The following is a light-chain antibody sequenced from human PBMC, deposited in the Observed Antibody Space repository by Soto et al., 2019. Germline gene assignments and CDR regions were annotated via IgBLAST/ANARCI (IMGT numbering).Light chain of an antibody. J-gene: IGKJ1*01. V-gene: IGKV1-5*01. Sequence: DIQMTQSPSTLSASVGDRVTITCRASQSISSWLAWYQQKPGKAPKLLIYDASSLQSGVPSRFSGSGSGTQFTLTISCLQSEDFATYYCQQYYSYPLTFGQGNKVDIK. CDR3: QQYYSYPLT. CDR1: QSISSW. CDR2: DAS.